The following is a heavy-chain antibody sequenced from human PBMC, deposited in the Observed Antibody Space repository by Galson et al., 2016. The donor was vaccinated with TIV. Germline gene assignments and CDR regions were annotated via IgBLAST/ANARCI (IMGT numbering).Heavy chain of an antibody. J-gene: IGHJ4*02. Sequence: LRLSCAASGFTFNNYAMTWVRQAPGKGLEWVSTISGTGEITVYADSVRGHFIISRDNSKNTLYLQMNNLRAEDTAVYYCAKYLWTYVWSTFDNWGQGTPVTVPS. CDR3: AKYLWTYVWSTFDN. CDR1: GFTFNNYA. V-gene: IGHV3-23*01. D-gene: IGHD3/OR15-3a*01. CDR2: ISGTGEIT.